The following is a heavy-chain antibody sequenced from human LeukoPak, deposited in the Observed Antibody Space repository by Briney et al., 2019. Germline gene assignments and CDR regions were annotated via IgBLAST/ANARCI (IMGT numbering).Heavy chain of an antibody. CDR3: ARDLVDTAMVLAGVAYYFDY. J-gene: IGHJ4*02. D-gene: IGHD5-18*01. CDR1: GFTFSNYW. Sequence: GGSLRLSCAASGFTFSNYWMTWVRQAPGKGLEWVANIKKDGSEKNYVDSVKGRFTISRDNAKNPLYLQMNSLRAEDTAVYYCARDLVDTAMVLAGVAYYFDYWGQGTLVTVSS. CDR2: IKKDGSEK. V-gene: IGHV3-7*01.